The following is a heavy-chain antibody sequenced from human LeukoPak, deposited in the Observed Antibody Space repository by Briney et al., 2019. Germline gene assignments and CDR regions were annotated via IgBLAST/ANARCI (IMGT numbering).Heavy chain of an antibody. V-gene: IGHV4-31*03. D-gene: IGHD6-19*01. J-gene: IGHJ4*02. CDR1: GGSISSGGYY. CDR2: IYYSGST. Sequence: SQTLSLTCTVSGGSISSGGYYWSWIRQHPGKGLEWIGYIYYSGSTYYNPSLKSRVTISVDTSKNQFSQKLSSVTAADTAVYYCASAQQWLCYFDYWGQGTLVTVSS. CDR3: ASAQQWLCYFDY.